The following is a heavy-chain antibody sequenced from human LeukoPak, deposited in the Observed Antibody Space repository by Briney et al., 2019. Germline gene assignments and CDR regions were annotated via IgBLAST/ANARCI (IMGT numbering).Heavy chain of an antibody. CDR2: ISWNSGSI. V-gene: IGHV3-9*01. Sequence: GGSLRLSCAASGFTFDDYAMHWVRQAPGKGLEWVSGISWNSGSIGYADSVKGRFTISRDNAKNSLYLQMNSLRAEDTALYYCAKSDYWGQGTLVTVSS. CDR1: GFTFDDYA. J-gene: IGHJ4*02. CDR3: AKSDY.